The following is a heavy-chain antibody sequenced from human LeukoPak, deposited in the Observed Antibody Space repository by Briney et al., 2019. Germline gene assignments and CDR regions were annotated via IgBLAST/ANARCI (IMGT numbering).Heavy chain of an antibody. Sequence: SQTLSLTCTVSGGSISSGSYYWSWIRQPAGKGLEWIGRIYTSGSTNYNPSLKSRVTISVDTSKNQFSLKLSSVTAADTAVYYCARDRGGRGELPLGDYYFDYWGQGTLVTVSS. J-gene: IGHJ4*02. CDR3: ARDRGGRGELPLGDYYFDY. CDR2: IYTSGST. CDR1: GGSISSGSYY. V-gene: IGHV4-61*02. D-gene: IGHD3-16*02.